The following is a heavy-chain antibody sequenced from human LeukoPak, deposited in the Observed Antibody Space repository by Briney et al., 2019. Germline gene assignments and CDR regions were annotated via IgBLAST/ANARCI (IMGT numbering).Heavy chain of an antibody. Sequence: ASVKVSCKASGYTFTGYYMHWVRQAPGQGLEWMGIINPSGGFTSYAQKLQGRATVTRDMSTSTVYMELSNLRSEDTAVYYCARDQSGEWELLSGWWFDPWGQGTLVTVSS. D-gene: IGHD1-26*01. CDR3: ARDQSGEWELLSGWWFDP. CDR2: INPSGGFT. CDR1: GYTFTGYY. V-gene: IGHV1-46*01. J-gene: IGHJ5*02.